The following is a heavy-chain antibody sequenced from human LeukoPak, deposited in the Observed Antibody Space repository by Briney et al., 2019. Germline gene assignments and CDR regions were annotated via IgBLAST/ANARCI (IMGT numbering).Heavy chain of an antibody. CDR3: ASARRELDY. V-gene: IGHV4-34*01. CDR1: GGSFSGYY. D-gene: IGHD1-1*01. Sequence: SETLSLTCAVYGGSFSGYYWSWIRQPPGKGLGWIGEINHSGSTNYNPSLKSRVTISVDTSKNQFSLKLSSVTAADTAVYYCASARRELDYWGQGTLVTVSS. J-gene: IGHJ4*02. CDR2: INHSGST.